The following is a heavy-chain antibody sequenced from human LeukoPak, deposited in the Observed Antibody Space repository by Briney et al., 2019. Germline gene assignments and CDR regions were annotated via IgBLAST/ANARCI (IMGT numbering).Heavy chain of an antibody. CDR3: ARAAAGTPGSG. V-gene: IGHV1-18*04. CDR2: ISAYNGNT. J-gene: IGHJ4*02. D-gene: IGHD6-13*01. Sequence: ASVKVSCKASGYTFTGYYLHWVRQAPGQGLEWMGWISAYNGNTNYAQKLQGRVTMTTDTSTSTAYMELRSLRSDDTAVYYCARAAAGTPGSGWGQGTLVTVSS. CDR1: GYTFTGYY.